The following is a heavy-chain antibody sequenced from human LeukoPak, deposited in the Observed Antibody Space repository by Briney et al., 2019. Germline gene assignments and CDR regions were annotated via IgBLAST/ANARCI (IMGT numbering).Heavy chain of an antibody. CDR2: ISSSSSTI. V-gene: IGHV3-48*04. D-gene: IGHD4-23*01. Sequence: GGSLRLSCAASGFILSSYSMNWVRQAPGKGLEWVSYISSSSSTIYYADSVKGRFTISRDNAKNSLYLQMNSLRAEDTAVYYCARDKGGNYDYWGQGTLVTVSS. CDR3: ARDKGGNYDY. J-gene: IGHJ4*02. CDR1: GFILSSYS.